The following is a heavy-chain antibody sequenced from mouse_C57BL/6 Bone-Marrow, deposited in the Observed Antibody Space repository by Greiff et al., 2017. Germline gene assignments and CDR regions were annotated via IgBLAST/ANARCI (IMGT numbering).Heavy chain of an antibody. CDR2: ISNGGGST. V-gene: IGHV5-12*01. J-gene: IGHJ3*01. D-gene: IGHD2-5*01. Sequence: EVKLVESGGGLVQPGGSLKLSCAASGFTFSDYYMYWVRQTPEKRLEWVAYISNGGGSTYYPDTVKGRFTISRDNAKNTLYLQMSRLKSEDTAMYYCARQDYSNYGFAYWGQGTLVTVSA. CDR1: GFTFSDYY. CDR3: ARQDYSNYGFAY.